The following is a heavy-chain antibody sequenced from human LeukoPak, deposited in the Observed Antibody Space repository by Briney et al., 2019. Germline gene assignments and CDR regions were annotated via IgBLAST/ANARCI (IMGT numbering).Heavy chain of an antibody. V-gene: IGHV4-59*01. Sequence: SETLSLTCTVSGGSISSYYWSWIRQPPGKGLEWIGYIYYSGSTNYNPSLKSRVTISVDTSKNQFSLKLSSVTAADTAVYYCARDPVAVGDYWGQGTLVTVSS. CDR3: ARDPVAVGDY. J-gene: IGHJ4*02. D-gene: IGHD6-19*01. CDR2: IYYSGST. CDR1: GGSISSYY.